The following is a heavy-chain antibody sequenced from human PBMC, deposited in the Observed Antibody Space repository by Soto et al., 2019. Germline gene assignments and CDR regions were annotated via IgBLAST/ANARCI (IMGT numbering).Heavy chain of an antibody. V-gene: IGHV1-18*04. J-gene: IGHJ6*02. CDR2: ISAYNGNT. CDR3: SRDYSGWGWAMLSPMDYQDYGMEV. Sequence: GAAVKVSCEASGYPFTSYGISWVRQVPGQGLEWMGWISAYNGNTNYAQKLQGRVTMTTDTSTSTAYMELRSLRSDDTAVYYCSRDYSGWGWAMLSPMDYQDYGMEVRG. D-gene: IGHD6-19*01. CDR1: GYPFTSYG.